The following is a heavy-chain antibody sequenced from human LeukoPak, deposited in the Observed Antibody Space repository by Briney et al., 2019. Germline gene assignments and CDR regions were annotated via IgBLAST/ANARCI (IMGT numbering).Heavy chain of an antibody. V-gene: IGHV3-30*18. J-gene: IGHJ3*02. CDR1: GFTFSSYA. CDR2: ISYNGNKK. Sequence: PGGSLRLSCAASGFTFSSYAMSWVRQAPGKGLEWVAVISYNGNKKYYSDSVKGRFTISRDNSKNTLYLQMNSLRAEDTAVYYCAKELLTSPTAEDAFDIWGQGTMVTVSS. D-gene: IGHD1-14*01. CDR3: AKELLTSPTAEDAFDI.